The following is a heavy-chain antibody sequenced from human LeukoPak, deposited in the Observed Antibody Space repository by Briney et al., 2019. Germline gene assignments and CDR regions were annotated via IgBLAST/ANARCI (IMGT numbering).Heavy chain of an antibody. Sequence: PSETLSLTCTVSGGSISTSYYYWGWVRQPPGKGLEWIGSISYSGSTYYNPSLKSRVTISVDTSKNQFSLKLSSVTATDTAVYYCARHASDWYSSSHAWFDPWGQGTLVTVSS. CDR3: ARHASDWYSSSHAWFDP. D-gene: IGHD6-13*01. V-gene: IGHV4-39*01. CDR1: GGSISTSYYY. J-gene: IGHJ5*02. CDR2: ISYSGST.